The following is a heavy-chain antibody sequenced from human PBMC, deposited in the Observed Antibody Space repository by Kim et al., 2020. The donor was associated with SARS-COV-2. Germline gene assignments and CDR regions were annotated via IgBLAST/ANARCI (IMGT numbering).Heavy chain of an antibody. CDR3: ARDPSPPSRKGKGQFDP. Sequence: GGSLRLSCAASGFTFSSYWMHWVRQAPGKGLVWVSRINSDGSSTSYADSVKGRFTISRDNAKNTLYLQMNSLRAEDTAVYYCARDPSPPSRKGKGQFDPWGQGTLVTVSS. V-gene: IGHV3-74*01. D-gene: IGHD2-2*01. CDR1: GFTFSSYW. CDR2: INSDGSST. J-gene: IGHJ5*02.